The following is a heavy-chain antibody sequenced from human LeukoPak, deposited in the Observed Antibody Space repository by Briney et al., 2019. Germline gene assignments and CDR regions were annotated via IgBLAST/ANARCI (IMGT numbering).Heavy chain of an antibody. Sequence: SETLSLTCAVYGGSFSGYYWSWIRRPPGKGLEWIGEINHSGSTNYNPSLKSRVTISVDTSKNQFSLKLSSVTAADTAVYYCARPYCSGGSCYFQHWGQGTLVTVSS. V-gene: IGHV4-34*01. J-gene: IGHJ1*01. D-gene: IGHD2-15*01. CDR2: INHSGST. CDR3: ARPYCSGGSCYFQH. CDR1: GGSFSGYY.